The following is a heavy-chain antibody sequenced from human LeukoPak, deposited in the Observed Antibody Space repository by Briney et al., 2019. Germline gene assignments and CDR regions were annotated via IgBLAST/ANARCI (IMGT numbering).Heavy chain of an antibody. CDR3: ASGYFFGYYYMDV. J-gene: IGHJ6*03. V-gene: IGHV4-34*01. CDR2: INHSGST. CDR1: GGSFSGYY. Sequence: SETLSLTCAVYGGSFSGYYRSWIRQPPGKGLEWIGEINHSGSTNYNPSLKSRVTISVDTSKNQFSLKLRSVTAADTAVDYCASGYFFGYYYMDVWGKGTTVTVSS. D-gene: IGHD2/OR15-2a*01.